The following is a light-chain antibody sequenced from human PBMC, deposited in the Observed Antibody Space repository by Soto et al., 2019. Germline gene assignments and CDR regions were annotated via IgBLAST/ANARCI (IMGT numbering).Light chain of an antibody. CDR3: SSYAGSNNLGV. Sequence: QSVLTQPPSASGSPGQSVTISCTGTSIDVGGYNYVSWYQQHPGKAPKLMIYEVSKRPSGVPDRFSGSKSGNTASLTVSGLQAEDEADYYCSSYAGSNNLGVFXTGTKVTVL. J-gene: IGLJ1*01. CDR1: SIDVGGYNY. V-gene: IGLV2-8*01. CDR2: EVS.